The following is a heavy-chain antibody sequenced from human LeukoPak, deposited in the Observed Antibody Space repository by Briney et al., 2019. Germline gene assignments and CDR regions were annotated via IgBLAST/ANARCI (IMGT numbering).Heavy chain of an antibody. J-gene: IGHJ5*02. CDR1: GYTFTTYD. Sequence: GASVQVSCKASGYTFTTYDFNWIRQAPRQGLEWMGGIIPIFGTANFAQRFQGRVTITADESTSTAYMELSSLRSDDTAVYYCARGPGTKRSGGSCWFDPWGQGTLVTVSS. V-gene: IGHV1-69*13. D-gene: IGHD2-15*01. CDR2: IIPIFGTA. CDR3: ARGPGTKRSGGSCWFDP.